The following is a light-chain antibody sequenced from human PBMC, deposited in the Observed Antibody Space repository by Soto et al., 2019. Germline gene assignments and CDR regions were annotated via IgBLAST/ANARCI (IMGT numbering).Light chain of an antibody. CDR2: DTY. Sequence: IQMTQSPSSLSASVGDRVTITCRASQTISTYLNWYQQKPGKAPKVLIYDTYTLQSGVPSRFSGSRSGTDFTLTISSLQPEDIATYYCLQDNMYPLTFGGGTKVDI. CDR3: LQDNMYPLT. J-gene: IGKJ4*01. V-gene: IGKV1-6*01. CDR1: QTISTY.